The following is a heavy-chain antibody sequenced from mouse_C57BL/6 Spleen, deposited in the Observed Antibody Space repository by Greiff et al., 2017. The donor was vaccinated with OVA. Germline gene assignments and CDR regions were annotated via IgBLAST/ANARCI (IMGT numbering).Heavy chain of an antibody. D-gene: IGHD1-1*01. CDR1: GYTFTSYW. V-gene: IGHV1-52*01. Sequence: QVQLQQPGAELVRPGSSVKLSCKASGYTFTSYWMHWVKQRPIQGLEWIGNIDPSDSETHYNQKFKDKATLTVDKSSSTAYMQLSSLTSEDSAVYYCARPDYYGSSYGVWYFDVWGTGTTVTVSS. CDR3: ARPDYYGSSYGVWYFDV. CDR2: IDPSDSET. J-gene: IGHJ1*03.